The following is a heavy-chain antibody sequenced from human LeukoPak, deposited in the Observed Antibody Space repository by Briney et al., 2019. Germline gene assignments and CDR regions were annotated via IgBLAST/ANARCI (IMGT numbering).Heavy chain of an antibody. CDR2: ISSSSSYI. D-gene: IGHD1-26*01. Sequence: GGSLRLSCAASGFTFSSYSMNWVRQAPGKGLEWVSSISSSSSYIYYADSVKGRFTISRDNAKNSLYLQMNSLRAEDTAVYYCARDLTGNRSYGFGYWGQGTLVTVSS. V-gene: IGHV3-21*01. J-gene: IGHJ4*02. CDR1: GFTFSSYS. CDR3: ARDLTGNRSYGFGY.